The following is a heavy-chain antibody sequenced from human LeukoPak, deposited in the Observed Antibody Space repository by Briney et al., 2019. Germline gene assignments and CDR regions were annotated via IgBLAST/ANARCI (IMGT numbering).Heavy chain of an antibody. V-gene: IGHV4-59*01. CDR1: GGSISSYY. D-gene: IGHD1-26*01. CDR2: IYYSGST. J-gene: IGHJ1*01. CDR3: ARDYQNGWELPGFHH. Sequence: SETLSLTCTVSGGSISSYYWSWIRQPPGKGLEWIGYIYYSGSTNYNPSLKSRVTISVDTSKNQFSLKLSSVTAADTAVYYCARDYQNGWELPGFHHWGQGTLVTVSS.